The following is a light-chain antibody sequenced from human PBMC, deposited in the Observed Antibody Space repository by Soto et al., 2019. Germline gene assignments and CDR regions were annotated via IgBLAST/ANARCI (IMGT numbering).Light chain of an antibody. V-gene: IGLV2-14*01. CDR1: SSDIGGYNY. Sequence: QSALTQPASVSGSPGQSITISCTGTSSDIGGYNYVSWYQQHPDKAPKLMIYEVSNRPSGVSNRFSGSKSGNTASLTISGLQAEDEADYCCSSHTSSSTGVFGGGTKLTVL. CDR3: SSHTSSSTGV. CDR2: EVS. J-gene: IGLJ3*02.